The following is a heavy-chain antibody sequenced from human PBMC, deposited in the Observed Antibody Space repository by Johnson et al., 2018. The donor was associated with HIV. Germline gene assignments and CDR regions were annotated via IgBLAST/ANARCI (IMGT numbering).Heavy chain of an antibody. CDR2: IGTAGDT. J-gene: IGHJ3*02. V-gene: IGHV3-13*01. Sequence: VQLVESGGGLVQPGGSLRLSCAASGFTFSSYDMHWVRQATGKGLEWVSAIGTAGDTYYPGSVKGRFTISRENAKNSLYLQMNSLRAEDPAVYYCARDKPDALDWMMGAFDIWGQGTMVTVSS. CDR3: ARDKPDALDWMMGAFDI. CDR1: GFTFSSYD. D-gene: IGHD1-1*01.